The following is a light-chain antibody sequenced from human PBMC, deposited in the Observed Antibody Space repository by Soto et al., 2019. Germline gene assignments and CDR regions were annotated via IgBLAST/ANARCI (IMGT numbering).Light chain of an antibody. CDR2: ATS. Sequence: EIVVTQSPATLSVSPGERATLSCRASQSVRNNFAWYQQKPGQAPRLLIFATSTRATGVPARFSGSGSGTEFTLTISRLQSEDFAVYYCQQYGDWPLTFGGGAKVEIE. CDR3: QQYGDWPLT. CDR1: QSVRNN. V-gene: IGKV3-15*01. J-gene: IGKJ4*01.